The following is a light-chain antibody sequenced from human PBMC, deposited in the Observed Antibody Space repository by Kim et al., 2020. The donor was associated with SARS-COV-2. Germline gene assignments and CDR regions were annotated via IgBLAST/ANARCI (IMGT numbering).Light chain of an antibody. J-gene: IGLJ2*01. V-gene: IGLV2-14*03. CDR2: DVS. CDR1: SSDVGSYNY. Sequence: GKTITISCTGTSSDVGSYNYVSWYQRHPGKAPKLMIYDVSNRPSGVSNRFSGSKSGNTASLTISGLQPEDEADYFCSSYTSSITLVFGGGTKVTVL. CDR3: SSYTSSITLV.